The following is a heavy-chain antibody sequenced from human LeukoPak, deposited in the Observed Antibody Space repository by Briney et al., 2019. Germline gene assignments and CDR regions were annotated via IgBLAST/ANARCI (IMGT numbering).Heavy chain of an antibody. V-gene: IGHV3-48*01. CDR1: GFTFSSYS. Sequence: GGSLRLSCAASGFTFSSYSMNWVRQAPGKGLEWVLYISSSSSTIYYADSVKGRFTISRDNAKNSLYLQMNSLRAEDTAVYYCATYYYDSSGSGYWGQGTLVTVSS. CDR3: ATYYYDSSGSGY. CDR2: ISSSSSTI. J-gene: IGHJ4*02. D-gene: IGHD3-22*01.